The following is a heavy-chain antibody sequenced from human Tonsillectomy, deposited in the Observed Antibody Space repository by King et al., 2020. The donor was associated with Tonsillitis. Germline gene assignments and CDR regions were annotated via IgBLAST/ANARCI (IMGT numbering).Heavy chain of an antibody. Sequence: QLQESGPGLVKPSGTLSLTCAVSGGSISSSNCCSWCRQPPGKGREWIGEIYPSGSTNSHPSLKSRGTISVAKSKNQFPLKLGSVYAADTAVDYCARGYSSGWATSPEIDYWGQGTLVTVSS. CDR3: ARGYSSGWATSPEIDY. D-gene: IGHD6-19*01. CDR2: IYPSGST. V-gene: IGHV4-4*02. J-gene: IGHJ4*02. CDR1: GGSISSSNC.